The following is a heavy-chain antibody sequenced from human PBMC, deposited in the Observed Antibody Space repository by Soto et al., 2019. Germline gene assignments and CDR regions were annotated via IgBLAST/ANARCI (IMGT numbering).Heavy chain of an antibody. CDR2: ISGSGGST. CDR1: GFTFSSYA. D-gene: IGHD3-10*01. Sequence: GSLRLSCAASGFTFSSYAMSWVRQAPGKGLEWVSAISGSGGSTYYADSVKGRFTISRDNSKNTLYLQMNSLRAEDTAVYYCARPQYYYGSGSPNWFDPWGQGTLVTVSS. CDR3: ARPQYYYGSGSPNWFDP. J-gene: IGHJ5*02. V-gene: IGHV3-23*01.